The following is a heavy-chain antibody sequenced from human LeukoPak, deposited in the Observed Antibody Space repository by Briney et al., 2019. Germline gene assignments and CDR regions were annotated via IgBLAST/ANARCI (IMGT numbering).Heavy chain of an antibody. CDR1: GYSFTSCW. D-gene: IGHD3-9*01. CDR3: ARHTYYDILTGYDSPFDY. V-gene: IGHV5-10-1*01. Sequence: GESLKISFKGSGYSFTSCWISWVRQMPGKGLEWMGRIDPSDSYTNYSPSFQGHVTISADKSISTAYLQWSSLKASDTAMYYCARHTYYDILTGYDSPFDYWGQGTLVTVSS. CDR2: IDPSDSYT. J-gene: IGHJ4*02.